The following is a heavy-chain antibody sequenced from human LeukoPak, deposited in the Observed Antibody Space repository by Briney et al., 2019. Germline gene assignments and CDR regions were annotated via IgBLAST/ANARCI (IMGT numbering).Heavy chain of an antibody. CDR1: GYTFTSYD. J-gene: IGHJ4*02. V-gene: IGHV1-8*01. CDR2: MNPNSGNT. Sequence: GASVKVSCKAFGYTFTSYDINWVRQATGQGLEWMGWMNPNSGNTGYAQKLQGRVTMTRNTSISTAYMELSSLRSEDTAVYYCASVNYDSRLDYWGQGTLVTVSS. D-gene: IGHD3-22*01. CDR3: ASVNYDSRLDY.